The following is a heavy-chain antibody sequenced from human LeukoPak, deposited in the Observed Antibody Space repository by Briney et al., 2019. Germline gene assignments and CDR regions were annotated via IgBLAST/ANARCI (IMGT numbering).Heavy chain of an antibody. Sequence: PGGSLRLSCAASGFTFSSYAMHWVRQAPGKGLEWVAVISYDGSNKYYADSVKGRFTISRDNSRNTLYLQMNSLRAEDTAVYYCAREFYYDSSGYYDIDYWGQGTLVTVSS. CDR1: GFTFSSYA. V-gene: IGHV3-30-3*01. CDR2: ISYDGSNK. CDR3: AREFYYDSSGYYDIDY. J-gene: IGHJ4*02. D-gene: IGHD3-22*01.